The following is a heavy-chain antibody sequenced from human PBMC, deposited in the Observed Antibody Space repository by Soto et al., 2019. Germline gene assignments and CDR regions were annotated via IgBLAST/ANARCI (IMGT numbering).Heavy chain of an antibody. V-gene: IGHV4-31*03. CDR3: ARDRAGEDRGNWFDP. J-gene: IGHJ5*02. CDR2: IYYSGST. CDR1: GGSISSGGYY. Sequence: QVQLQESGPGLVKPSQTLSLTCTVSGGSISSGGYYWSWIRQHPGKGLEWIGYIYYSGSTYYNPSLKSRVTISVDTSKNQFTLKLSSVTAADTAVYYCARDRAGEDRGNWFDPWGQGTLVTVSS. D-gene: IGHD6-19*01.